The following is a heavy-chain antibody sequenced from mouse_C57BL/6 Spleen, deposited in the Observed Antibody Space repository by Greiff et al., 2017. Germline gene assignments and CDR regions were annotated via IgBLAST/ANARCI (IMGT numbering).Heavy chain of an antibody. D-gene: IGHD1-1*01. CDR2: IDPYDSYT. V-gene: IGHV1-50*01. CDR3: ARGMTTVVERYFDV. J-gene: IGHJ1*03. Sequence: QVQLQQPGAELVKPGASVKLSCKASGYTFTSYWMQWVKQRPGQGLEWIGEIDPYDSYTNYNQKFKGKATLSVDTSSRTAYMQLSSLTSEDSAVYYCARGMTTVVERYFDVWGTVTTVTVSS. CDR1: GYTFTSYW.